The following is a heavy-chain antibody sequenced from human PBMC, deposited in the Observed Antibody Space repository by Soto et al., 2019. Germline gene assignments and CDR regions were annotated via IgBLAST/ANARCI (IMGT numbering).Heavy chain of an antibody. V-gene: IGHV3-64D*06. Sequence: QAGGSLRLSCSASGFTFSSFAMHWVRQAPGKGLEYVSAISSNGRSTYYADSVKGRFTISRDSSKNTLYLQMSSLRAEDTAVYYCVKGSDISSRFYGMDVWGQGTTVTVSS. CDR1: GFTFSSFA. CDR2: ISSNGRST. CDR3: VKGSDISSRFYGMDV. D-gene: IGHD6-6*01. J-gene: IGHJ6*02.